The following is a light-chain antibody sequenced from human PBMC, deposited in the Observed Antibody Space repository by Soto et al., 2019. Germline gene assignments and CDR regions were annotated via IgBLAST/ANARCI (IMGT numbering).Light chain of an antibody. CDR2: DVS. CDR3: KAYTTSSTLV. Sequence: QSVLTQPASVSGSPGHSITISCTGTSSDVGTYKYVSWYQQHPGKAPKLMIYDVSNRPSGVSNRFSGSKSGNTASLTISGLQAEDEADYYCKAYTTSSTLVFGTGTKVTV. J-gene: IGLJ1*01. CDR1: SSDVGTYKY. V-gene: IGLV2-14*03.